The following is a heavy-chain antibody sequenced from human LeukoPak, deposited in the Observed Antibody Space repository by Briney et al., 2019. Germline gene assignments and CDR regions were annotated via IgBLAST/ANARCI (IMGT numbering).Heavy chain of an antibody. CDR2: ISSSSSYI. Sequence: GGSLRLSCAASGFTFSSYSMNWVRQAPGKGLEWVSSISSSSSYIYYADSVKGRFTISRDNAKNSLYLQMNSLRAEDTAVYYCARSRRVPYGMDVWGQGTTVTVSS. J-gene: IGHJ6*02. V-gene: IGHV3-21*01. CDR1: GFTFSSYS. CDR3: ARSRRVPYGMDV.